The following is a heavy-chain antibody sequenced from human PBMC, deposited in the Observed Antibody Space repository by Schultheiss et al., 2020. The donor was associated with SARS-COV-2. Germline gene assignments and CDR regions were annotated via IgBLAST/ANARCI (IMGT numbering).Heavy chain of an antibody. J-gene: IGHJ6*02. V-gene: IGHV4-38-2*02. CDR1: GFSISSGYF. CDR3: ARDLGIAVAGGMDV. CDR2: VFHSGST. Sequence: SETLSLTCVVSGFSISSGYFWGWIRQSPGKGLEWIGSVFHSGSTNYNPSLKSRVTMSVDTSKNQFSLKLSSVTAADTAVYYCARDLGIAVAGGMDVWGQGTTVTVSS. D-gene: IGHD6-19*01.